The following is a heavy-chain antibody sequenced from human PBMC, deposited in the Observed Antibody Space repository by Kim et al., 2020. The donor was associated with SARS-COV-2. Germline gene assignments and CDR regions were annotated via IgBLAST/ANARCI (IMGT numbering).Heavy chain of an antibody. J-gene: IGHJ5*01. D-gene: IGHD2-15*01. V-gene: IGHV1-69*04. CDR2: IIPVFHIA. Sequence: SVKVSCKASGDSFSTSAISWVRQAPGQGLEWMGRIIPVFHIANYGQRFQDRVTITADTSTSTVYMELTRLRSEDTAIYYCARGGDCSGAGCSFRGRGWFDSGGQGTLVTLSS. CDR1: GDSFSTSA. CDR3: ARGGDCSGAGCSFRGRGWFDS.